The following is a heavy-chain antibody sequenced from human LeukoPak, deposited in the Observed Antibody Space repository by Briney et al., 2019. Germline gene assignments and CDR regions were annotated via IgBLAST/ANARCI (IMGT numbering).Heavy chain of an antibody. Sequence: GGSVKVSCKASGYTFTSYYMHWVRQAPGQGREWMGIINPSGGSTTYAQKFQGRVTMTRDTSTSKVYMELSSLRSEDTAVYYCGGSSGWYEAFDIWGQGTMVTVSS. CDR1: GYTFTSYY. J-gene: IGHJ3*02. V-gene: IGHV1-46*01. D-gene: IGHD6-19*01. CDR3: GGSSGWYEAFDI. CDR2: INPSGGST.